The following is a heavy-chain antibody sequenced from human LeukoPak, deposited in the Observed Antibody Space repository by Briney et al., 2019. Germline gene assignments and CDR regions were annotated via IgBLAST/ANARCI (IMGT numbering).Heavy chain of an antibody. CDR1: GGSISSYY. V-gene: IGHV4-59*01. D-gene: IGHD5-18*01. CDR3: ARGDNYGYRY. CDR2: FHYSGST. J-gene: IGHJ4*02. Sequence: SETLSLTCTVSGGSISSYYWNWIRQPPGEGLEWIGYFHYSGSTNYNPSLKSRVTISVDTSKNQFSLKLSSVTAADTAVYYCARGDNYGYRYWGQGNLVTVSS.